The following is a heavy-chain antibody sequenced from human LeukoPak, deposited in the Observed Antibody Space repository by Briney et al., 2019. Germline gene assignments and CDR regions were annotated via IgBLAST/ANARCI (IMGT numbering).Heavy chain of an antibody. V-gene: IGHV1-2*02. J-gene: IGHJ4*02. CDR3: ARDPGSGYSFLYYFDY. D-gene: IGHD5-18*01. CDR2: INPNSGGT. Sequence: ASVKVSCKASGYTFTGYYMHWVRQAPGQGLEWMGWINPNSGGTNYAQKFQGRVTMTRDTSISTAYMELSRLRSDDTAVYYCARDPGSGYSFLYYFDYWGQGTLVTISS. CDR1: GYTFTGYY.